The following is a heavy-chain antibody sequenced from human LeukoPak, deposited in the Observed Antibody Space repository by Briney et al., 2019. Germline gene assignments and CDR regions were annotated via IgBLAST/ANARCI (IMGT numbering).Heavy chain of an antibody. CDR1: GFTLSDHY. CDR3: ARVRMTGTISWFDP. CDR2: TYSGGNT. Sequence: GGSLRLSCAVSGFTLSDHYMDWVRQVPGKGLEWVSITYSGGNTYYADSVKGRFTISRDNSKNTLYLQMNSLRADDTAVYYCARVRMTGTISWFDPWGQGTLVTVSS. V-gene: IGHV3-53*01. J-gene: IGHJ5*02. D-gene: IGHD3-9*01.